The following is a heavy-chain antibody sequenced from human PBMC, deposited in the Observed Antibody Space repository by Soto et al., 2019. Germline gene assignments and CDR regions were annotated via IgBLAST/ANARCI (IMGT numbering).Heavy chain of an antibody. CDR3: ARECSGPNCPHDAFDL. J-gene: IGHJ3*01. CDR1: GYTFTSFD. Sequence: QVQLVQSGADVKKPGASVKVSCKASGYTFTSFDINWVRQAPGQGLEWLGWMNAQNGNSGSAQKFQGRVTMTRATSIDTAYMELSSLRSEDTANYYCARECSGPNCPHDAFDLWGQGTLVTVSS. CDR2: MNAQNGNS. D-gene: IGHD2-15*01. V-gene: IGHV1-8*01.